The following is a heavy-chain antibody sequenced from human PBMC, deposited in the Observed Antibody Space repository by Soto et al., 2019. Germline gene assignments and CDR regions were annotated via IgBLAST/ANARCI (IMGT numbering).Heavy chain of an antibody. J-gene: IGHJ3*02. CDR2: IYYSGST. CDR3: ARVNNYDFWSGYPTLAGSFDI. V-gene: IGHV4-31*03. CDR1: GGSISSGGYY. D-gene: IGHD3-3*01. Sequence: SETLSLTCTVSGGSISSGGYYWSWIRQQPGKGLEWIGYIYYSGSTYYNPSLKSRVTISVDTSKNQFSLKLSSVTAADTAVYYCARVNNYDFWSGYPTLAGSFDIWGQGTMVTVSS.